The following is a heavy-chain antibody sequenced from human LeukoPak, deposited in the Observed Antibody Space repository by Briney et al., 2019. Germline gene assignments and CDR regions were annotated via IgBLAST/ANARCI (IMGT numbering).Heavy chain of an antibody. D-gene: IGHD3-22*01. V-gene: IGHV4-59*08. CDR1: GGSVGSYY. CDR2: IYYSGRT. CDR3: ARRNYYDSNGYYSYYFDY. J-gene: IGHJ4*02. Sequence: SETLSLTCTVSGGSVGSYYWSWIRQPPGKGLEWIGYIYYSGRTNYNPSLKSRVTISVDTSKNQFSLKLSSVTAADTAVYYCARRNYYDSNGYYSYYFDYWGQGTLVTVSS.